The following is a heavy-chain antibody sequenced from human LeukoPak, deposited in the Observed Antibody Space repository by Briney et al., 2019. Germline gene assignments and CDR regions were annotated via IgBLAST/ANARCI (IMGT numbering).Heavy chain of an antibody. Sequence: GGSLRLSCAASGFTFSNSAMSWARQAPGKGLEWVSYISPGSSTIYYADSLKGRFTISRDNAKNSLFLQMNSLRAEDTAVHYCARYDYSGSYLDNWGQGTLVTVSS. CDR1: GFTFSNSA. D-gene: IGHD1-26*01. V-gene: IGHV3-48*01. CDR2: ISPGSSTI. CDR3: ARYDYSGSYLDN. J-gene: IGHJ4*02.